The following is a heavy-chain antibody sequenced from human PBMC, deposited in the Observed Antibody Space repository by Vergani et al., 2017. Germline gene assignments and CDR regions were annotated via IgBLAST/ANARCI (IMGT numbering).Heavy chain of an antibody. CDR1: GGTFSSYA. CDR2: IIPIFGTA. CDR3: AREAAFGELLYYYFDY. D-gene: IGHD3-10*01. V-gene: IGHV1-69*01. J-gene: IGHJ4*02. Sequence: QVQLVQSGAEVKKPGSSVKVSCKASGGTFSSYAISWVRQAPGQGREWMGGIIPIFGTANYAQKFQGRVTITADESTSTAYMELSSLRSEDTAVYYCAREAAFGELLYYYFDYWGQGTLVTVSS.